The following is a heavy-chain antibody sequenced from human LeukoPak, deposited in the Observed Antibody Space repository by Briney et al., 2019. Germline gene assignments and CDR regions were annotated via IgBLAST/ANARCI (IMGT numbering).Heavy chain of an antibody. J-gene: IGHJ4*02. CDR2: TYYRSKWYN. V-gene: IGHV6-1*01. CDR1: GDSVSSNSAA. CDR3: ARVEGGYSGYDFDY. Sequence: SQTLSLTCDISGDSVSSNSAAWNWIRQSPLRGLEWLGRTYYRSKWYNDYAVSVKSRITINPDTSKNQFSLKLSSVTAADTAVYYCARVEGGYSGYDFDYWGQGTLVTVSS. D-gene: IGHD5-12*01.